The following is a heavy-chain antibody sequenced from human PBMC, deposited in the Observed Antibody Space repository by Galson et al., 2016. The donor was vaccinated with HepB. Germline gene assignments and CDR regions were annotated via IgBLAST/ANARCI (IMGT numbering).Heavy chain of an antibody. CDR2: IIPILGIA. CDR1: GGTFSSYA. CDR3: ARTPKTQMVYAPGDWYFDL. V-gene: IGHV1-69*04. Sequence: SVKVSCKASGGTFSSYAISWVRQAPGQGLEWMGRIIPILGIANYAQKFQGRVTITADKSTSTAYMELSSLRSEDTAVYYCARTPKTQMVYAPGDWYFDLWGGGTLVIVTS. J-gene: IGHJ2*01. D-gene: IGHD2-8*01.